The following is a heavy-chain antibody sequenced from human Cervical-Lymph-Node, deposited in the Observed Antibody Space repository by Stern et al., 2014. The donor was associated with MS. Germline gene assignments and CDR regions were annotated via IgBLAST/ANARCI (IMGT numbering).Heavy chain of an antibody. J-gene: IGHJ4*02. D-gene: IGHD6-19*01. CDR1: GFTFSSYA. CDR2: ISGSDGST. V-gene: IGHV3-23*04. Sequence: VQLEESGGTLVQPGGSLRLSCAAFGFTFSSYAMSWVRQAPGKGLAWVSVISGSDGSTFYADSVKGRFTISRDNSKNKLFLQMNSLRAEDTAVYYCAKVYGSGPFDYWGQGTLVTVSS. CDR3: AKVYGSGPFDY.